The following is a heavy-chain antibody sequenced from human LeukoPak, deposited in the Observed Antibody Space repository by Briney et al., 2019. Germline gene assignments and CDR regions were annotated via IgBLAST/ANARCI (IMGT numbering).Heavy chain of an antibody. CDR1: GGSFSGHY. CDR3: ARAARYSSNWFDP. D-gene: IGHD4-11*01. J-gene: IGHJ5*02. Sequence: PSETLSLTCAVYGGSFSGHYWSWIRQPPGKGLEWIGEINHSGSTNYNPSLKSRVTISVDTSKNQFSLKLSSVTAADTAVYYCARAARYSSNWFDPWGQGTLVTVSS. CDR2: INHSGST. V-gene: IGHV4-34*01.